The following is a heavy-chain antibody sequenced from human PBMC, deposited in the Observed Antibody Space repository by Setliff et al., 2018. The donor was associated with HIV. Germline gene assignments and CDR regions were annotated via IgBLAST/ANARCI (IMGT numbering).Heavy chain of an antibody. CDR3: ARYYSSGLAVFGY. V-gene: IGHV4-61*09. D-gene: IGHD6-25*01. Sequence: SETLSLTCSVSGGSINRGNYYWTWIRQSAGKGLEWIGHIHTSGSTKYNPPLKSRVTISADTSKNQFSLNLSSVTAAETAVYYCARYYSSGLAVFGYWGQGTLVTVSS. CDR1: GGSINRGNYY. J-gene: IGHJ4*02. CDR2: IHTSGST.